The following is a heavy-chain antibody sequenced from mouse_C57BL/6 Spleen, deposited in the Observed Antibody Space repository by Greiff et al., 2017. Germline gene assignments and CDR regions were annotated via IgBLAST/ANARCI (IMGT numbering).Heavy chain of an antibody. J-gene: IGHJ4*01. D-gene: IGHD2-1*01. V-gene: IGHV1-55*01. CDR3: VIYYGNYGYAMDY. CDR2: IYPGSGST. CDR1: GYTFTSYW. Sequence: VQLQQPGAELVKPGASVKMSCKASGYTFTSYWITWVKQRPGQGLEWLGDIYPGSGSTNYNEKFKSKATLTVDTSSSTAYMQLSSLTSEDSAVYYCVIYYGNYGYAMDYWGQGTSVTVSS.